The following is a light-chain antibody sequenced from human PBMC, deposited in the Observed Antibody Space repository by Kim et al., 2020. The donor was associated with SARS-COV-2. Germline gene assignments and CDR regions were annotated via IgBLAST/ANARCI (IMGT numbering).Light chain of an antibody. CDR2: GKN. V-gene: IGLV3-19*01. Sequence: SSELTQDPAVSVALGQTVRITCQGDSLRSYYASWYQQKPGQAPVLVIYGKNNRPSGIPDRFSGSSSGNTASLTITGAQGEDEADYYCNSRDSSGNRWVFG. CDR1: SLRSYY. J-gene: IGLJ3*02. CDR3: NSRDSSGNRWV.